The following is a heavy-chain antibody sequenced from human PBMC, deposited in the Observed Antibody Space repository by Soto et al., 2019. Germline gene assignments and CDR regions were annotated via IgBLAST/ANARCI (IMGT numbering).Heavy chain of an antibody. CDR2: INPNSGGT. D-gene: IGHD3-10*01. V-gene: IGHV1-2*04. CDR1: GYTFTGYY. CDR3: ARESIVGYGSGSYPPFDP. J-gene: IGHJ5*02. Sequence: QVQLVQSGAEVKKPGASVKVSCKASGYTFTGYYMHWVRQAPGQGLEWMGWINPNSGGTNYAQKFQGWVTITRDTSISTAYMELSRLRSDDTAVYYCARESIVGYGSGSYPPFDPWGQGTLVTVSS.